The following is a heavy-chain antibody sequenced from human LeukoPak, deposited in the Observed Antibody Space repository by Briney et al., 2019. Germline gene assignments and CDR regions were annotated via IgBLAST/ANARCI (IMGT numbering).Heavy chain of an antibody. CDR2: ICYSGNT. CDR1: GGSMSSSTCY. J-gene: IGHJ4*02. Sequence: SETLPLTCTVSGGSMSSSTCYWGWIRQPPGKGLEWIGTICYSGNTFYNPSLQSRVTISVDTSKNQFSLKLSSVTAADTAVYYCVKDRGNHVTDYWGQGTLVTVSS. V-gene: IGHV4-39*07. D-gene: IGHD1-14*01. CDR3: VKDRGNHVTDY.